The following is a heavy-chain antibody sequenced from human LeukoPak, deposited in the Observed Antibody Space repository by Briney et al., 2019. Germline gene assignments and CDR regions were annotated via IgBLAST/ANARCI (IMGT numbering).Heavy chain of an antibody. CDR3: SEGYFEPFAH. Sequence: PSETLSLTCVVSGASVSSSHWNWIRQLPGKRLEWIDCLSYTGKTDYNPSLTSRVAISLGTSKNQVSLKLRSVTAGDTAGYYCSEGYFEPFAHWGQGILVTVSS. V-gene: IGHV4-59*02. CDR2: LSYTGKT. J-gene: IGHJ4*02. CDR1: GASVSSSH. D-gene: IGHD2/OR15-2a*01.